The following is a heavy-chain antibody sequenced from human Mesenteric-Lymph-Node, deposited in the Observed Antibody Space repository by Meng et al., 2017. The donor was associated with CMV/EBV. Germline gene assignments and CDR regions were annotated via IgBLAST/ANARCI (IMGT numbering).Heavy chain of an antibody. Sequence: GGSLRLSCVASGFNINTYAMHWGRQAPGKVLEWVAVSGYDPRKTYYADSVKGRFTVSRDNYKNTLFLDMNSLMAEDTALYYCARQDSSTCVALWGQGTLVTVSS. CDR3: ARQDSSTCVAL. V-gene: IGHV3-30*12. D-gene: IGHD4-11*01. CDR1: GFNINTYA. J-gene: IGHJ4*02. CDR2: SGYDPRKT.